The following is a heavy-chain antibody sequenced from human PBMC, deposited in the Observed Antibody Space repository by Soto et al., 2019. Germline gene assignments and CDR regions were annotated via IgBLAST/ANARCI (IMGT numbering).Heavy chain of an antibody. D-gene: IGHD3-10*01. CDR1: GFTFSSYG. CDR2: ISYDGSNK. V-gene: IGHV3-30*18. CDR3: AKGLLLLWFGEDYGMDV. Sequence: ESGGGVVQPGRSLRLSCAASGFTFSSYGMHWVRQAPGKGLEWVAVISYDGSNKYYADSVKGRFTISRDNSKNTLYLQMNSLRAEDTAVYYCAKGLLLLWFGEDYGMDVWGQGTTVTVSS. J-gene: IGHJ6*02.